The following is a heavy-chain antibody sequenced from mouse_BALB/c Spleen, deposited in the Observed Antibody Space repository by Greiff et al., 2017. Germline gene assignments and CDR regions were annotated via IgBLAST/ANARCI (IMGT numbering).Heavy chain of an antibody. CDR3: ARLELGRYFDY. D-gene: IGHD4-1*01. CDR1: GYSITSDYA. V-gene: IGHV3-2*02. Sequence: VQLKESGPGLVKPSQSLSLTCTVTGYSITSDYAWNWIRQFPGNKLEWMGYISYSGSTSYNPSLKSRISITRDTSKNQFFLQLNSVTTEDTATYYCARLELGRYFDYWGQGTTLTVSS. J-gene: IGHJ2*01. CDR2: ISYSGST.